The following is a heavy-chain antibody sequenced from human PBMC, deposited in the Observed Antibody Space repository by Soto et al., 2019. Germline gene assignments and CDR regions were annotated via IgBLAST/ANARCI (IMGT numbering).Heavy chain of an antibody. J-gene: IGHJ4*02. D-gene: IGHD3-10*01. Sequence: GGSLRLSCAASGLTFSSYGMHWVRQAPGKGLEWVAAISGSDDTTYYADSVKGRFTISRDNSKNTLYLQMNSLRAEDTAVYYCTKDSRVTMVRGVIIPPGYWGQGTLVTVSS. CDR1: GLTFSSYG. V-gene: IGHV3-23*01. CDR2: ISGSDDTT. CDR3: TKDSRVTMVRGVIIPPGY.